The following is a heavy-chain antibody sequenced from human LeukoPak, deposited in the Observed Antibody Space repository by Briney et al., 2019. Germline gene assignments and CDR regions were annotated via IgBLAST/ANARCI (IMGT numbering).Heavy chain of an antibody. D-gene: IGHD3-22*01. Sequence: GASVKVSCKASGYTFTSYDINWVRQATGQGLEWLGWMNPSSGNTGYAQKFQGRVTMTRDTSISTAYMELSSLRSEDTAVYYCARVAYYYDSAGLYLNYFYGMDAWGQGTTVTVSS. J-gene: IGHJ6*02. V-gene: IGHV1-8*01. CDR2: MNPSSGNT. CDR1: GYTFTSYD. CDR3: ARVAYYYDSAGLYLNYFYGMDA.